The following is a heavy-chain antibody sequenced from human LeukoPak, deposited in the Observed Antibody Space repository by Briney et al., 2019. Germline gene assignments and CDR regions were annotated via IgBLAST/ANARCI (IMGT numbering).Heavy chain of an antibody. J-gene: IGHJ4*02. Sequence: SETLSLTCAVYGGSFSGYYWSWIRQPPGKGLEWIGAINHSGSTNYNPSLKSRVTISVDTSKNQFSLKLSSVTAADTAVYYCARVKVRTVTTYLYYFDYWGQGTLVTVSS. CDR1: GGSFSGYY. CDR3: ARVKVRTVTTYLYYFDY. V-gene: IGHV4-34*01. CDR2: INHSGST. D-gene: IGHD4-17*01.